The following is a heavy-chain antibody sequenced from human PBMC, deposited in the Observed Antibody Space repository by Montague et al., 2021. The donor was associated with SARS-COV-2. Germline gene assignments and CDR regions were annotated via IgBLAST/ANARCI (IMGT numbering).Heavy chain of an antibody. Sequence: SETLSLTCSVSSGSIISSGYYWCWIRQPPGKELEWIGNIYYSGTTXYNPSLQSRGTISVDTSKNHLSLRLSSVTAADTAVYFCARGMIRGVTTTFDYWGQGRQVTVSS. J-gene: IGHJ4*02. V-gene: IGHV4-39*02. CDR3: ARGMIRGVTTTFDY. CDR2: IYYSGTT. D-gene: IGHD3-10*01. CDR1: SGSIISSGYY.